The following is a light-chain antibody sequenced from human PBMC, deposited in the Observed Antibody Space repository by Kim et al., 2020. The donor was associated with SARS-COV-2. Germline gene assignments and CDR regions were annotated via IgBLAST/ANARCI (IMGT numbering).Light chain of an antibody. CDR2: DAS. J-gene: IGKJ2*01. Sequence: GDRVTITCRASQSISSWLAWYQQKPGKAPTLLIYDASSLESGVPSRFSGSGSGTEFTLTISSLQPDDFATYYCQQYNTYSYTFGQGTKLEI. CDR3: QQYNTYSYT. V-gene: IGKV1-5*01. CDR1: QSISSW.